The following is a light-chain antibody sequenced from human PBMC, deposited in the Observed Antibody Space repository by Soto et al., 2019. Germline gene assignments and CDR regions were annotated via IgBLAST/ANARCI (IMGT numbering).Light chain of an antibody. J-gene: IGLJ1*01. CDR2: RNN. Sequence: QSVLTQPPSASGTPGQWVTISCSGSSSDIGTNSVYWYQQLPGTAPKLLIYRNNQRPSGVPARLFGSKSGASTSLAISGLRSEDDADYYCASWADSLSGYVFGTGTKVTVL. CDR1: SSDIGTNS. CDR3: ASWADSLSGYV. V-gene: IGLV1-47*01.